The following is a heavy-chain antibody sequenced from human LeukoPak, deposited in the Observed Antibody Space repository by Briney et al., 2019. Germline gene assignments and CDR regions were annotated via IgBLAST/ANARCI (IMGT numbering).Heavy chain of an antibody. V-gene: IGHV3-30*02. CDR3: AKAVQTIFGVGNYYMDV. D-gene: IGHD3-3*01. Sequence: GGSLRLSCAASGFTFSSYGMHWVRQAPGKGLEWVAFIRYDGSKKYYADSVKGRFTISRDNSKNTLYLQMDSLTAEDTAVYYCAKAVQTIFGVGNYYMDVWGKGTTVTVSS. J-gene: IGHJ6*03. CDR2: IRYDGSKK. CDR1: GFTFSSYG.